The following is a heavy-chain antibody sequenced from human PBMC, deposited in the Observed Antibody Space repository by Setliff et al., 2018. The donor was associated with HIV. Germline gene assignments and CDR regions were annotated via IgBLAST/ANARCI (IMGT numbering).Heavy chain of an antibody. J-gene: IGHJ1*01. CDR2: ISAYNGNT. Sequence: ASVKVSCKASGYTFTSYGISWVRQAPGQGLEWMGWISAYNGNTKYSQKFQGRVTITRDTSARTVYMDLVSLISEDTAVYYCARDIGGWSETETEYFQYWGQGTLVTVSS. CDR3: ARDIGGWSETETEYFQY. D-gene: IGHD6-19*01. CDR1: GYTFTSYG. V-gene: IGHV1-18*01.